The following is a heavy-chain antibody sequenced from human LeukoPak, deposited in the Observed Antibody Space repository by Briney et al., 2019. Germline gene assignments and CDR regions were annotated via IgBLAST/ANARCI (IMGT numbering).Heavy chain of an antibody. CDR1: GFTFSSYA. V-gene: IGHV3-23*01. Sequence: GGSLRLSCAASGFTFSSYAMSWVRQAPGKGLEWVSAISGSGGSTYYADSVKGRFTISRDNSKNTLYLQMNSLRAEDTAVYYCAREMYYYDSSGSLRYWGQGTLVTVSS. CDR3: AREMYYYDSSGSLRY. D-gene: IGHD3-22*01. J-gene: IGHJ4*02. CDR2: ISGSGGST.